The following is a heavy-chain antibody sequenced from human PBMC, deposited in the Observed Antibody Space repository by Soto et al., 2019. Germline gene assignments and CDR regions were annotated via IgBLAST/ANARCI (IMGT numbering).Heavy chain of an antibody. CDR2: INPSGGST. Sequence: ASLKVSCKASGYTFTSYYIHWVRQAHRQGLEWMGIINPSGGSTSYAQKFQGRVTMTRDTSTSTVYMELSSLRSEDTAVYYCARDLLDTAMVPVGDYYYYYYGMDVWGQGTTVTVSS. J-gene: IGHJ6*02. D-gene: IGHD5-18*01. V-gene: IGHV1-46*01. CDR1: GYTFTSYY. CDR3: ARDLLDTAMVPVGDYYYYYYGMDV.